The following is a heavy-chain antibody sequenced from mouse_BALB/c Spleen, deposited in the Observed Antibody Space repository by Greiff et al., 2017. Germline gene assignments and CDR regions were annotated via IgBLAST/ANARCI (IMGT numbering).Heavy chain of an antibody. Sequence: EVQLQESGAELVKPGASVKLSCTASGFNIKDTYMHWVKQRPEQGLEWIGRIDPANGNTKYDPKFQGKATITADTSSNTAYLQLSSLTSEDTAVYYCAPYGNYAMDYWGQGTSVTVSS. J-gene: IGHJ4*01. CDR3: APYGNYAMDY. D-gene: IGHD2-1*01. V-gene: IGHV14-3*02. CDR2: IDPANGNT. CDR1: GFNIKDTY.